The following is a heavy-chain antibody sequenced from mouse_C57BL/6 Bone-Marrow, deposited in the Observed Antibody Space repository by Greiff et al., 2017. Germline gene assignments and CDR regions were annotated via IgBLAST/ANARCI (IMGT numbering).Heavy chain of an antibody. J-gene: IGHJ2*01. V-gene: IGHV3-8*01. CDR1: GYSITGDY. CDR2: ISYSGST. Sequence: EVTLQESGPGLAKPSQTLSLTCSVTGYSITGDYWNWIRKFPGNKLEYMGYISYSGSTYYNPSLKSRISITRDTSKNQYYLQLNSVTTEDTATYDCARGATVAPYYFDYWGQGTTLTVSS. CDR3: ARGATVAPYYFDY. D-gene: IGHD1-1*01.